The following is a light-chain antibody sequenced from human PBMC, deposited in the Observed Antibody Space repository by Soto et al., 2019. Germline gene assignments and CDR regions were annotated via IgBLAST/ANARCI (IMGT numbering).Light chain of an antibody. V-gene: IGKV1-39*01. J-gene: IGKJ1*01. Sequence: DIQMTQSPSSLSASVGDRVSITCRASQSISNYLNWYQQKPGKAPKVLIYAASSLQSGVPSRFSGSGSGTDFTLTISSLQAEDVAVYYCQQYYSTPWTFGQGTKVEIK. CDR2: AAS. CDR3: QQYYSTPWT. CDR1: QSISNY.